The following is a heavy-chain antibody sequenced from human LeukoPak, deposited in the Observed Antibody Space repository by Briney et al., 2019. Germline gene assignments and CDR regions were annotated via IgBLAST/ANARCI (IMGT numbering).Heavy chain of an antibody. Sequence: PGGSLRLSCAASGFTFSSYAMSWVLQAPGKGLEWVSAISGSGGSTYYADSVKGRFTISRDNSKNTLYLQMNSLRAEDTAVYYCAKHPSDIVVVPATGYAFDIWGQGTMVTVSS. CDR3: AKHPSDIVVVPATGYAFDI. D-gene: IGHD2-2*01. J-gene: IGHJ3*02. CDR1: GFTFSSYA. CDR2: ISGSGGST. V-gene: IGHV3-23*01.